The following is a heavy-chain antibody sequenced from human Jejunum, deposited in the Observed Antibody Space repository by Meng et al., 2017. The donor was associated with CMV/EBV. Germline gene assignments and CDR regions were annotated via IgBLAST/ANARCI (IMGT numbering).Heavy chain of an antibody. J-gene: IGHJ6*02. CDR2: IYSGGDT. D-gene: IGHD3-3*01. CDR3: ARKTPYYDFWSGNQNYYYYGMDV. Sequence: MNGVRQAPGKGLEWVSVIYSGGDTHYTDSVKGRFTISRDNSKNTLYLQMNSLRAEDTAVYYCARKTPYYDFWSGNQNYYYYGMDVWGQGTTVTVSS. V-gene: IGHV3-66*02.